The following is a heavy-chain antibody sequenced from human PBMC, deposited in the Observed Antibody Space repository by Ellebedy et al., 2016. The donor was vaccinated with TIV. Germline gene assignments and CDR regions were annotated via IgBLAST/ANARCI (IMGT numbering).Heavy chain of an antibody. J-gene: IGHJ3*02. CDR2: ISGSGGST. CDR1: GFTFNNYA. D-gene: IGHD3-22*01. V-gene: IGHV3-23*01. CDR3: AILLDSRGAFDI. Sequence: GESLKISCAASGFTFNNYATSWVRQAPGKGLEWVSAISGSGGSTWYADSVKGRFTISRDNSKNTLYLHMNSLRAEDTAVYYCAILLDSRGAFDIWGQGTMVTVSS.